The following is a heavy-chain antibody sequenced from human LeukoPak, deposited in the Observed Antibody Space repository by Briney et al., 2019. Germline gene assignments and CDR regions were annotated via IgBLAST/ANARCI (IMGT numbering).Heavy chain of an antibody. Sequence: GGSLRLSCAASGFTFSSYWMHWLRQAPGKGLVWVSRINSDGSSTSYADSVKGRFTISRDNAKNTLYLQMNSLRAEDTAVYYCANWLRTGTTGNYFDYWGQGTLVTVSS. V-gene: IGHV3-74*01. CDR2: INSDGSST. CDR1: GFTFSSYW. CDR3: ANWLRTGTTGNYFDY. D-gene: IGHD1-1*01. J-gene: IGHJ4*02.